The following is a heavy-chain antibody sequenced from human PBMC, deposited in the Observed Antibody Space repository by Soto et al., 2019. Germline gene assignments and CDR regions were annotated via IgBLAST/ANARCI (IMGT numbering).Heavy chain of an antibody. J-gene: IGHJ4*02. V-gene: IGHV1-69*13. CDR3: ARDSDYGDHPDY. CDR2: IIPIFGTA. CDR1: GGTFSSYA. Sequence: SVKVSCKASGGTFSSYAISWVRQAPGQGLEWMGGIIPIFGTANYAQKFQGRVTITADESTSTAYMELSSLRSEDTAVYYCARDSDYGDHPDYWGQGTLVTVSS. D-gene: IGHD4-17*01.